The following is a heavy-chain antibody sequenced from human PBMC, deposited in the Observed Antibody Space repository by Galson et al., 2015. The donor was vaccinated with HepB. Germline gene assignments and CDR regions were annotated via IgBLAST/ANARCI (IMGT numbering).Heavy chain of an antibody. CDR1: GFTFSSYA. Sequence: SLRLSCAASGFTFSSYAMHWVRQAPGKGLEWVAVISYDGSSTSYADSVKGRFTISRDNAKNTLYLQMNSLRAEDTAVYYCARDYYYDSSGWALHGMDVWGQGTTVTVSS. CDR2: ISYDGSST. D-gene: IGHD3-22*01. J-gene: IGHJ6*02. V-gene: IGHV3-30*04. CDR3: ARDYYYDSSGWALHGMDV.